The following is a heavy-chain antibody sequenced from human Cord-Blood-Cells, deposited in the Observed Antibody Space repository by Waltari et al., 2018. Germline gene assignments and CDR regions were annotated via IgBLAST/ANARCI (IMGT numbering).Heavy chain of an antibody. V-gene: IGHV4-39*01. CDR1: GGSISSSSYY. CDR2: IYYSGST. Sequence: QLQLQESGPGLVKPSETLSLTCTVSGGSISSSSYYWGWIRQPPGKGLEWIGSIYYSGSTYYNPSLKGRVTISVDTSKNQFSLKRSSVTAADTAVYYCARRGAARPFDYWGQGTLVTVSS. J-gene: IGHJ4*02. D-gene: IGHD6-6*01. CDR3: ARRGAARPFDY.